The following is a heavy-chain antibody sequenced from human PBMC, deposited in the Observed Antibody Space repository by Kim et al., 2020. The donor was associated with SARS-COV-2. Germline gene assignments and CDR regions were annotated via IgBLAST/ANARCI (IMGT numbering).Heavy chain of an antibody. CDR3: ARETILTGYPIFDY. Sequence: NPSLKSRVTISVDTSKNQFSLKLSSVTAADTAVYYCARETILTGYPIFDYWGQGTLVTVSS. J-gene: IGHJ4*02. D-gene: IGHD3-9*01. V-gene: IGHV4-31*02.